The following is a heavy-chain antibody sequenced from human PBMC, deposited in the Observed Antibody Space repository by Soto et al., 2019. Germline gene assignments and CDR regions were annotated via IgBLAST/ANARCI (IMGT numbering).Heavy chain of an antibody. Sequence: QVQLAESGGGVVQPGKSLRLSCEASGFTFDTYAMHWVRQAPGKGLEWVALIWDDGSRKEYLESVRGRFTISRDNSKNTLYLQMKSLRAEDTALYYCVRDRDPMNREVIMTIGHLRLWGRGALVSVST. V-gene: IGHV3-33*01. CDR3: VRDRDPMNREVIMTIGHLRL. CDR1: GFTFDTYA. CDR2: IWDDGSRK. D-gene: IGHD3-10*01. J-gene: IGHJ2*01.